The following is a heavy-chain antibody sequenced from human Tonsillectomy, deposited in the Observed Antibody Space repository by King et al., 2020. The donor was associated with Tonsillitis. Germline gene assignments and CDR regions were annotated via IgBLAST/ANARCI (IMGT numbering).Heavy chain of an antibody. D-gene: IGHD3-9*01. Sequence: VQLQESGPGLVKPSETLSLTCTVSGGGSISSYFWSWIRQPPGKGLGWIGYIFYNGNTNYNPSLKSRVTIAVDTSKNQFSLKVTSVTAADTAVYYCARDGGLRYFERRWYFDLWGRGTLVTVSS. CDR3: ARDGGLRYFERRWYFDL. V-gene: IGHV4-59*01. J-gene: IGHJ2*01. CDR2: IFYNGNT. CDR1: GGGSISSYF.